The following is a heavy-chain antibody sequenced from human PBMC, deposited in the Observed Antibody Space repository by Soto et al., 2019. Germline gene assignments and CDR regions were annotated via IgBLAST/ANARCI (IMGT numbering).Heavy chain of an antibody. CDR1: GGSISTGDYS. Sequence: SETLSLTCTVSGGSISTGDYSWSWVRQSPGKGLEWIGHIYNSGITYYNPSLKSRVMISVDTSRNQFSLKLNSLTAADRAVYFCARGVTVFGQISRFWFDPWGQGTLVTVSS. D-gene: IGHD3-3*01. V-gene: IGHV4-30-4*01. CDR2: IYNSGIT. J-gene: IGHJ5*02. CDR3: ARGVTVFGQISRFWFDP.